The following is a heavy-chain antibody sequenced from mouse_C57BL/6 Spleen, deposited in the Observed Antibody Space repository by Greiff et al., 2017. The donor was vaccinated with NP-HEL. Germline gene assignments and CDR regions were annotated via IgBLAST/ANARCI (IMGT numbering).Heavy chain of an antibody. V-gene: IGHV1-85*01. Sequence: VQLQQSGPELVKPGASVKLSCKASGYTFTSYDINWVKQRPGQGLEWIGWIYPRDGSTKYNEKFKGKATLTVDTSSSTAYMELHSLTSEDSAVYFCARSYYYGSSYEWYFDVWGTGTTVTVSS. D-gene: IGHD1-1*01. CDR2: IYPRDGST. J-gene: IGHJ1*03. CDR1: GYTFTSYD. CDR3: ARSYYYGSSYEWYFDV.